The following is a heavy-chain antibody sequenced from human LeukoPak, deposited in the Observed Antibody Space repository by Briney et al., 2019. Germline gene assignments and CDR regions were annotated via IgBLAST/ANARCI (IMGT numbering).Heavy chain of an antibody. CDR3: ARVFYTYGPYYFDY. CDR1: GFTFSSYI. D-gene: IGHD5-18*01. J-gene: IGHJ4*02. V-gene: IGHV3-48*01. Sequence: PGGSLRLSCAASGFTFSSYILTWIRQAPGKGLEWVSYTDSRNTIYYTDSVKGRFTISRDNAKNSLYLQMNSLRVEDTALYYYARVFYTYGPYYFDYWGQGTLVTVSS. CDR2: TDSRNTI.